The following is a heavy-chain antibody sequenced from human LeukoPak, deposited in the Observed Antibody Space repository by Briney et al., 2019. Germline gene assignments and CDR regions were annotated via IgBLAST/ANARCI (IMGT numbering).Heavy chain of an antibody. J-gene: IGHJ6*03. CDR2: ISSSGSTI. Sequence: GGSLRLSCVASGFTFSDYYMSWIRQAPGKGLEWVSYISSSGSTIYYADSVKGRFTISRDNAKNSLYLRMNSLRAEDTAVYYCARDRVYYDILTGYHDYYYMDVWGKGTTVTVS. CDR1: GFTFSDYY. V-gene: IGHV3-11*04. D-gene: IGHD3-9*01. CDR3: ARDRVYYDILTGYHDYYYMDV.